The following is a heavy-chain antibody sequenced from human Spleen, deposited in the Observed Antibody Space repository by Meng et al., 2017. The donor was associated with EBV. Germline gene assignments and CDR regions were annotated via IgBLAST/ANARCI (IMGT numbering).Heavy chain of an antibody. V-gene: IGHV3-74*03. Sequence: GQLGVAGGALVQPGGSLRLSCAASGFTFSRYWMHWVRQAPGKGLEWVSRTNENGATTTYADSVKGRFTISRDNAKNTLYLQMNSLRAEDTAIYYCSRDLAGSVDYWGQGTLVTVSS. D-gene: IGHD1-14*01. CDR3: SRDLAGSVDY. J-gene: IGHJ4*02. CDR2: TNENGATT. CDR1: GFTFSRYW.